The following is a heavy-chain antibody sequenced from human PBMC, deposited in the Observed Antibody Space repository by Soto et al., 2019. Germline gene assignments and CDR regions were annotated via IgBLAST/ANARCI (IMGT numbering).Heavy chain of an antibody. J-gene: IGHJ6*02. CDR2: ISAYNGNT. CDR3: ARVTSPFYDSSGYRVGMDV. D-gene: IGHD3-22*01. CDR1: GYTFTSYG. Sequence: ASVKVSCKASGYTFTSYGISWVRQAPGQGLEWMGWISAYNGNTNYAQKLQGRVTMTTGTSTSAAYMELRSLRSDDTAVYYCARVTSPFYDSSGYRVGMDVWGQGTTVTVSS. V-gene: IGHV1-18*01.